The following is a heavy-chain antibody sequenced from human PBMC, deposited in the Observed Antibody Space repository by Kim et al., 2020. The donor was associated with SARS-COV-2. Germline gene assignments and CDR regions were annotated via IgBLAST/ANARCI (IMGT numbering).Heavy chain of an antibody. CDR2: ISSSSSYT. D-gene: IGHD6-13*01. Sequence: GGSLRLSCAASGFTFSDDYMSWIRQAPGKGLEWVSYISSSSSYTNYADSVKGRFTISRDNAKNSLYLQMNSLRAEDTAVYYCAREGEGIAAAVGWFDPWGQGTLVTVSS. CDR1: GFTFSDDY. V-gene: IGHV3-11*06. CDR3: AREGEGIAAAVGWFDP. J-gene: IGHJ5*02.